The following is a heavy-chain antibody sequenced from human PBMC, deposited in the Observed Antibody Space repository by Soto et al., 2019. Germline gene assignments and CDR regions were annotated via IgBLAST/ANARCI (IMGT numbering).Heavy chain of an antibody. CDR3: ARDQDTFGQAVFDS. CDR2: IKTDGSST. D-gene: IGHD3-16*01. Sequence: EVQLVESGGGLVQPGESLRLSCAASGFTLSSRWVHWVRQAPGKGLVWVSRIKTDGSSTSYADSVKGRFTISRDNAKNTLYLQMNSLRAEDTAMYYCARDQDTFGQAVFDSWGQGTLVTVSS. J-gene: IGHJ4*02. V-gene: IGHV3-74*01. CDR1: GFTLSSRW.